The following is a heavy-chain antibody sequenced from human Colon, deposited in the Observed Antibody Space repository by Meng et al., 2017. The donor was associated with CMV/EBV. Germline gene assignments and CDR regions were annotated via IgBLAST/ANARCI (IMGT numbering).Heavy chain of an antibody. Sequence: QLQLQEPGPGLVKASETLSLTCTVTGDSINSNTYNWGWIRQPPGKGLEWIGNVYYTEGTYYNPSLKSRVTISIDTSMNQFSLKLSSVTAADTAIYYCVRGGTAMVAHFDYWGQGALVTVS. CDR2: VYYTEGT. CDR1: GDSINSNTYN. V-gene: IGHV4-39*07. D-gene: IGHD5-18*01. CDR3: VRGGTAMVAHFDY. J-gene: IGHJ4*02.